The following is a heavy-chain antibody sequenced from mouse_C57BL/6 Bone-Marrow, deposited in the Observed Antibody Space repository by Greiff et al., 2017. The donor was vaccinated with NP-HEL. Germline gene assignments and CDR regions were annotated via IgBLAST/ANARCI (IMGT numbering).Heavy chain of an antibody. CDR1: GYTFTDYE. D-gene: IGHD6-2*01. V-gene: IGHV1-15*01. J-gene: IGHJ1*03. Sequence: QVQLQQSGAELVRPGASVTLSCKASGYTFTDYEMHWVKQTPVHGLEWIGAIDPETGGTAYNQKFKGKAILTADKSSSTAYMELRSLTSEDSAVYYCTALVSWYFDVWGTGTTVTVSS. CDR3: TALVSWYFDV. CDR2: IDPETGGT.